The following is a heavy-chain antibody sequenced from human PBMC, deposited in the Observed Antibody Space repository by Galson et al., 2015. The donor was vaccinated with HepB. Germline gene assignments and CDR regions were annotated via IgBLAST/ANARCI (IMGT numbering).Heavy chain of an antibody. CDR3: ARKESGSYPQHDYFDY. D-gene: IGHD1-26*01. CDR1: GYTFTSYA. V-gene: IGHV7-4-1*02. Sequence: SVKVSCKASGYTFTSYAMNWVRQAPGQGLEWMGWINTNTGNPTYAQGFTGRFVFSLDTSVSTAYLQISSLKAEDTAVYYCARKESGSYPQHDYFDYWGQGTLVTVSS. J-gene: IGHJ4*02. CDR2: INTNTGNP.